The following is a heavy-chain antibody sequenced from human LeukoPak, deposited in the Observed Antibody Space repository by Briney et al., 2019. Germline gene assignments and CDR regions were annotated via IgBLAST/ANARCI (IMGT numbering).Heavy chain of an antibody. V-gene: IGHV3-7*03. CDR1: GFTFSNVW. D-gene: IGHD5-24*01. J-gene: IGHJ4*02. CDR3: ARGQYTDGLSY. CDR2: IKPDGSEK. Sequence: PGGSLRLSCAASGFTFSNVWMNWVRQAPGKGLEWVAIIKPDGSEKYYVDSVKGRFTISRDNAENSLFLQMNGLRPEDTAVFYCARGQYTDGLSYWGQGTLVTVSS.